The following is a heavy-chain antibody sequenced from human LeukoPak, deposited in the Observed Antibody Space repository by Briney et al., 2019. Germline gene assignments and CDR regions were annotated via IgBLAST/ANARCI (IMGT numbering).Heavy chain of an antibody. Sequence: GGSLRLSCAASGFTFSSYAMHWVRQAPGKGLEWVASISYDGRNEYYADSVKGRFTTSRDNSKNTLYLQMNSLRAEDTAVYYCARGGLGYYDSTGHYWEADYFDYWGQGTLVTVSS. CDR1: GFTFSSYA. J-gene: IGHJ4*02. V-gene: IGHV3-30*03. D-gene: IGHD3-22*01. CDR2: ISYDGRNE. CDR3: ARGGLGYYDSTGHYWEADYFDY.